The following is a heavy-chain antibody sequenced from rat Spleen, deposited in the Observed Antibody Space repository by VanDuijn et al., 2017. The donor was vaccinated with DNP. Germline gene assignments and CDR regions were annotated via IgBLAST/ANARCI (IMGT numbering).Heavy chain of an antibody. CDR2: IIYDGSRT. V-gene: IGHV5S10*01. D-gene: IGHD1-11*01. CDR1: GFNFNDYW. Sequence: EVKLVESGGGLVQPGRSLKLSCAASGFNFNDYWMGWVRQAPKKGLEWVATIIYDGSRTYYRDSVKGRFTVSRDNAKSSVYLQMTSLNSEDTATYYCASPPTTEGTDYWGQGVMVTVSS. J-gene: IGHJ2*01. CDR3: ASPPTTEGTDY.